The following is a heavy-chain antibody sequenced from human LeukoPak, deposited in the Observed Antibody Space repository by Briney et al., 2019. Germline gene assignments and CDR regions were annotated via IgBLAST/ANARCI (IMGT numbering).Heavy chain of an antibody. V-gene: IGHV3-23*01. D-gene: IGHD5-18*01. CDR3: AKREYSYGLYYFDY. J-gene: IGHJ4*02. CDR1: GFTFSSYA. Sequence: GGSLRLSCAAAGFTFSSYAMSWVRQAPGKWLEWVSAISGSGGSTYYADSVKGRFTISRDNSKNTLYLQMNSLRAEDTAVYYCAKREYSYGLYYFDYWGQGTLVTVSS. CDR2: ISGSGGST.